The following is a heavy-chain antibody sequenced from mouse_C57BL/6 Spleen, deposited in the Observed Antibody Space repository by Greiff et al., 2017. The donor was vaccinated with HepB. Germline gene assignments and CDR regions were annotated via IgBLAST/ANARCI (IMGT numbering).Heavy chain of an antibody. CDR2: IHPNSGST. J-gene: IGHJ4*01. CDR1: GYTFTSYW. V-gene: IGHV1-64*01. D-gene: IGHD1-1*01. Sequence: QVHVKQPGAELVKPGASVKLSCKASGYTFTSYWMHWVKQRPGQGLEWIGMIHPNSGSTNYNEKFKSKATLTVDKSSSTAYMQLSSLTSEDSAVYYCARGTTVVAEPLYYAMDYWGQGTSVTVSS. CDR3: ARGTTVVAEPLYYAMDY.